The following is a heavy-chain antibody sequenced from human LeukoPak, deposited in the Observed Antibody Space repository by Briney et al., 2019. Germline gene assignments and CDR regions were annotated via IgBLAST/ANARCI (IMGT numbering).Heavy chain of an antibody. CDR1: GGSFSGFY. D-gene: IGHD1-26*01. Sequence: SETPSLTCAVYGGSFSGFYWSWIRQPPGKGLEWIGEINHSGSTNYNPSLKSRVTISVDTSKNQFSLKLSSVTAADTAVYYCARVWAFVGYAFDIWGQGTMVTVSS. J-gene: IGHJ3*02. CDR3: ARVWAFVGYAFDI. CDR2: INHSGST. V-gene: IGHV4-34*01.